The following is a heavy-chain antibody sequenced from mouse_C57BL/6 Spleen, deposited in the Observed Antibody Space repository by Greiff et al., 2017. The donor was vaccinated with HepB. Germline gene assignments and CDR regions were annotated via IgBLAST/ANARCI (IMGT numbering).Heavy chain of an antibody. CDR3: ARDGYYDYYAMDY. CDR1: GFNIKDYY. J-gene: IGHJ4*01. D-gene: IGHD2-3*01. Sequence: VQLQQSGAELVKPGASVKLSCTASGFNIKDYYMHWVKQRTEQGLEWIGRIDPEDGDTKYAPKFQGKATLTADTSSNTAYLQLSSLTSEDTAVYYCARDGYYDYYAMDYWGKGPSVTVST. CDR2: IDPEDGDT. V-gene: IGHV14-2*01.